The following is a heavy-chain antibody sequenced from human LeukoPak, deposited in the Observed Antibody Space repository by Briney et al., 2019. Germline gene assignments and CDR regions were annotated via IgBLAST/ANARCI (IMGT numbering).Heavy chain of an antibody. Sequence: GASVKVSCKASGYTFTSYGISWVRQAPGQGLEWMGGIIPIFGTANYAQKFQGRVTITADESTSTAYMELSSLRSEDTAVYYCARGTAVAGKDEYFQHWGQGTLVTVSS. CDR3: ARGTAVAGKDEYFQH. D-gene: IGHD6-19*01. CDR1: GYTFTSYG. CDR2: IIPIFGTA. V-gene: IGHV1-69*13. J-gene: IGHJ1*01.